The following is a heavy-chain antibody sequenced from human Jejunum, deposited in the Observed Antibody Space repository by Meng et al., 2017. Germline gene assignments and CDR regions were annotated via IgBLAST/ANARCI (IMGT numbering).Heavy chain of an antibody. CDR2: ISSTSTYI. CDR1: GFTFSTYS. CDR3: ARDLGSGGRLSYFDY. D-gene: IGHD2-15*01. J-gene: IGHJ4*02. Sequence: GESLKISCAGSGFTFSTYSMNWVRQAPGKGLEWVSSISSTSTYIFYADSVEGRVTVSRDNAKNSLYLQLNNLRAEDTAVYYCARDLGSGGRLSYFDYWGQG. V-gene: IGHV3-21*06.